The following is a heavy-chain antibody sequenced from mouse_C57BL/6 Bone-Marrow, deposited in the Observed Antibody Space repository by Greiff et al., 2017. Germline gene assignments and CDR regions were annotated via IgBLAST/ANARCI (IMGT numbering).Heavy chain of an antibody. CDR3: ARHYYGSSYWYFDV. V-gene: IGHV5-12*01. CDR2: ISNGGGST. Sequence: EVMLVESGGGLVQPGGSLKLSCAASGFTFSHYYMYWVRQTPEKRLEWVAYISNGGGSTYYPDTVKGRFTISRDNAKNTLYLQMSRLKSEDTAMYYCARHYYGSSYWYFDVWGTGTTVTVSS. D-gene: IGHD1-1*01. CDR1: GFTFSHYY. J-gene: IGHJ1*03.